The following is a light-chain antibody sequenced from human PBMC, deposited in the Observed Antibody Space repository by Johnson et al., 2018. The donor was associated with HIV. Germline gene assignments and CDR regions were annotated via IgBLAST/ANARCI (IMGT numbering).Light chain of an antibody. CDR3: GTWASSLSVLYV. Sequence: QSVLTQPPSVSAAPGQKVTISCSGSSSNIGNNYVSWYQQLPGTAPNLLIYENNKRPSGIPDRFSGSKSGTSATLGITGLTTGAEADYYCGTWASSLSVLYVVGTGTKVTVL. J-gene: IGLJ1*01. CDR2: ENN. V-gene: IGLV1-51*02. CDR1: SSNIGNNY.